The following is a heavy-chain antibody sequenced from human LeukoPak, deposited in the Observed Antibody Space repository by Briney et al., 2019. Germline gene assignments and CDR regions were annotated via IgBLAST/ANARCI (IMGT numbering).Heavy chain of an antibody. Sequence: SETLSLTCTVSGGSVSSSSYFWGWIRQPPGKGLEWIGSMYYSGITYYNPSLKSRVTISVDTSNNQFSLKLSSVTAADTAVYHCARHNEDTTTSSSLLWRWFDPWGQGTLVTVSS. J-gene: IGHJ5*02. CDR3: ARHNEDTTTSSSLLWRWFDP. D-gene: IGHD5-18*01. CDR1: GGSVSSSSYF. V-gene: IGHV4-39*01. CDR2: MYYSGIT.